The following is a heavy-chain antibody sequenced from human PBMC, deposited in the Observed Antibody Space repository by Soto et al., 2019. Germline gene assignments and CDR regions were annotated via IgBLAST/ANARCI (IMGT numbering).Heavy chain of an antibody. CDR3: ARAVNFYETSGYSDR. CDR2: INTNTGNP. CDR1: GYTFSNFA. J-gene: IGHJ4*02. V-gene: IGHV7-4-1*01. Sequence: GASVKVSCKASGYTFSNFAINWVRQAPGQGLEWMGWINTNTGNPTYAQGNIGRFVFSMDLSVNTAYLQIYSLAAEDTAVYYCARAVNFYETSGYSDRWGQGTPVTVSS. D-gene: IGHD3-22*01.